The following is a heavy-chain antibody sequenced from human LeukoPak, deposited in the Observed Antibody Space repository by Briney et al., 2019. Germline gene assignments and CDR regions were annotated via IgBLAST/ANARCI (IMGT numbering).Heavy chain of an antibody. CDR3: AMRKPYDSSGPFDY. CDR2: INAGNGNT. CDR1: GYTFTSYA. Sequence: ASAKVSCRASGYTFTSYAMHWVRQAPGQRLEWMGWINAGNGNTKYSQKFQGRVTITRDTSASTAYMELSSLRSEDTAMYYCAMRKPYDSSGPFDYWGQGTLVTVSS. V-gene: IGHV1-3*01. J-gene: IGHJ4*02. D-gene: IGHD3-22*01.